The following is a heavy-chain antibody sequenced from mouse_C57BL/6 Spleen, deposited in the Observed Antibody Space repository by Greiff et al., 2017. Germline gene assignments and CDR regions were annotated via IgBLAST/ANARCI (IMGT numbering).Heavy chain of an antibody. CDR3: AERDYDDEFAY. CDR2: INPSSGYT. D-gene: IGHD2-4*01. V-gene: IGHV1-4*01. Sequence: QVQLQQSGAELARPGASVKMSCKASGYTFTSYTMHWVKQRPGQVLEWIGYINPSSGYTKYNQKFKDKATLTADKSSSTAYMQLSSLTSEDSAVYYCAERDYDDEFAYWGQGTLVTVSA. J-gene: IGHJ3*01. CDR1: GYTFTSYT.